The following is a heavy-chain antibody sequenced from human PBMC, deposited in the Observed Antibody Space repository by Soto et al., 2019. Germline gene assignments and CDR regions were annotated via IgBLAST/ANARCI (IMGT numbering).Heavy chain of an antibody. CDR3: ARPQQLGYFDY. CDR1: GYSFSSYC. V-gene: IGHV5-51*01. J-gene: IGHJ4*02. CDR2: IYPGDSDT. Sequence: GDSLKISRKVSGYSFSSYCNGWVRQMPGKGLEWMWIIYPGDSDTRYSPAFQGQVTISADKSISTAYLQWSSLKASDTAMHYCARPQQLGYFDYWGQGTLVNVSS. D-gene: IGHD6-6*01.